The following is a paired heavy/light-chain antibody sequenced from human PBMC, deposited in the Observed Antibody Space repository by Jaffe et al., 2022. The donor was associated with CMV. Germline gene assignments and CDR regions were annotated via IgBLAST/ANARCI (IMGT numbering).Heavy chain of an antibody. CDR3: ARREDRAFAFDI. Sequence: QVRLQESGPGLVKPWETLSLTCTVSGAPISSDYWSWLRQAPGKGLEWIAYIYHSGNTYYNPSLKSRVTISLDTSKSQFSLNLTSVTAADTAVYYCARREDRAFAFDIWGQGTMVTVSS. CDR2: IYHSGNT. J-gene: IGHJ3*02. CDR1: GAPISSDY. V-gene: IGHV4-59*08.
Light chain of an antibody. CDR1: ESISTN. CDR2: SAS. J-gene: IGKJ2*01. V-gene: IGKV3-15*01. CDR3: QRYTNWPPIYT. Sequence: EIVMTQSPDTLSLSPGERATLSCRASESISTNLAWYQQKPGQAPRLLIYSASTRATGIPARFSGSGSGTEFTLTISSLQSEDFAVYYCQRYTNWPPIYTFGQGTKLDIK.